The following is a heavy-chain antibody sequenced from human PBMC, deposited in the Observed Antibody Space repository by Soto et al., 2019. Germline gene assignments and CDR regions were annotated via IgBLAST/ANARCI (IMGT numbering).Heavy chain of an antibody. CDR1: GYTFINYG. CDR2: INGFNGNT. Sequence: QVQLVQSGAEVKKPGASVKVSCKASGYTFINYGITWVRQAPGQGLEWMGWINGFNGNTNYAQMLQGRVTMTTDTSTSTAYMELRRLRSDDTAVYYCAIVPTSVHLLVFYFDYWGQGTLVTVSS. J-gene: IGHJ4*02. D-gene: IGHD6-6*01. CDR3: AIVPTSVHLLVFYFDY. V-gene: IGHV1-18*01.